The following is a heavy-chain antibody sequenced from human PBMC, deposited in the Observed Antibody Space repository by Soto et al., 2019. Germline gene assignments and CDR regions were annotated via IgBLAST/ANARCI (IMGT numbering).Heavy chain of an antibody. CDR2: MNPNSGNP. CDR1: GYTFTSYD. D-gene: IGHD3-9*01. V-gene: IGHV1-8*01. CDR3: ARAWIRYFDWRGPKFDP. Sequence: QVQLVQSGAEVKKPGASVKVSCKASGYTFTSYDINWVRQASGQGLEWMGWMNPNSGNPGYAQKFQGRVTRTRNTPISTGYIELGSLISEDTGVYYCARAWIRYFDWRGPKFDPCGQGTLVTVSS. J-gene: IGHJ5*02.